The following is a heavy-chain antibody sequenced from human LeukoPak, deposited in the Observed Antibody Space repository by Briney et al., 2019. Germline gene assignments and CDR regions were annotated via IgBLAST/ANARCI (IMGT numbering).Heavy chain of an antibody. CDR3: ARDLDYYDSSGYLNWFDP. D-gene: IGHD3-22*01. V-gene: IGHV4-4*07. CDR1: GGSISSYY. CDR2: IYTSGIT. J-gene: IGHJ5*02. Sequence: SETLSLTCTVSGGSISSYYWSWIRQPAGKGLEWIGRIYTSGITNYNPSLKSRVTMSVDTSKNQFSLKLSSVTAADTAVYYCARDLDYYDSSGYLNWFDPWGQGTLVTVSS.